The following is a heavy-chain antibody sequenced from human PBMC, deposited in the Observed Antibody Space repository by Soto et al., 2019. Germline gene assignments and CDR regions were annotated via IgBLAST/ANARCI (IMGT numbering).Heavy chain of an antibody. CDR2: IYYSGST. Sequence: SETLSLTCTVSGGSISSYYWSWIRQPPGKGLEWIGYIYYSGSTNYNPSLKSRVTISVDTSKNQFSLKLSSVFAADTAVYYCARSCYDSSGYYYSYGMDVWGQGTTVTVSS. CDR3: ARSCYDSSGYYYSYGMDV. J-gene: IGHJ6*02. CDR1: GGSISSYY. D-gene: IGHD3-22*01. V-gene: IGHV4-59*01.